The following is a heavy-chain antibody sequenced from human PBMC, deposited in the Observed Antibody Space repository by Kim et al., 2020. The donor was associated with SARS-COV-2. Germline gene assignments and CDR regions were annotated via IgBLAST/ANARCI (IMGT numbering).Heavy chain of an antibody. V-gene: IGHV4-34*01. CDR1: GGSFSGYY. J-gene: IGHJ4*02. D-gene: IGHD3-10*01. CDR3: ARGTITMVRGVIIGFDY. Sequence: SETLSLTCAVYGGSFSGYYWSWIRQPPGKGLEWIGEINHSGSTNYNPSLKSRVTISVDTSKNQFSLKLSSVTAADTAVYYCARGTITMVRGVIIGFDYWGQGTLVTVSS. CDR2: INHSGST.